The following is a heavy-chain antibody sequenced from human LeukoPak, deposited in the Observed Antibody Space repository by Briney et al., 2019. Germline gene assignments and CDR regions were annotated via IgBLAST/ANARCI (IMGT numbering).Heavy chain of an antibody. CDR3: AKDRRDNLYCSGGSCYLDY. CDR2: ISGSGSST. Sequence: PGGSLRLSCAASGFTFSSYGMSWVRQSPGKGLDWVSSISGSGSSTYNADSVKGRFTISRDNSKNTLYLQMNSLRAEDTAVYYCAKDRRDNLYCSGGSCYLDYWGQGTLVTVSS. CDR1: GFTFSSYG. J-gene: IGHJ4*02. D-gene: IGHD2-15*01. V-gene: IGHV3-23*01.